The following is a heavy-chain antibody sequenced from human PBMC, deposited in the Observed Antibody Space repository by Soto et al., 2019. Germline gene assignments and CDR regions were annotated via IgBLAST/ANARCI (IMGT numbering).Heavy chain of an antibody. D-gene: IGHD1-26*01. V-gene: IGHV3-30*18. CDR2: ISYDGSYQ. CDR3: AKGGEVGGVLGDH. CDR1: GFAFNKFG. J-gene: IGHJ4*02. Sequence: QVQLVESGGGVVQPGTTLGLSCEASGFAFNKFGMHWVRQAPGKRLEWVAFISYDGSYQYYADSVQGRLTITRDNSMYTLNMQLNSLRREDTAGYYCAKGGEVGGVLGDHWGQGTLVTVSS.